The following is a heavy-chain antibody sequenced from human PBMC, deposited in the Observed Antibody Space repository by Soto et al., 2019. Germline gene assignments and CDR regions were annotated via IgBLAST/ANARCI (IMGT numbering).Heavy chain of an antibody. D-gene: IGHD3-22*01. V-gene: IGHV3-48*01. J-gene: IGHJ3*02. CDR3: ARWDSSGYLSDDAFDI. Sequence: QPGGSLRLSCAASGFTFSSYSMNWFRQAPGKGLEWVSYISSSSSTIYYAGSVKGRFTISRDNAKNSLYLQMNSLRAEDTAVYYCARWDSSGYLSDDAFDIWGQGTMVTVSS. CDR2: ISSSSSTI. CDR1: GFTFSSYS.